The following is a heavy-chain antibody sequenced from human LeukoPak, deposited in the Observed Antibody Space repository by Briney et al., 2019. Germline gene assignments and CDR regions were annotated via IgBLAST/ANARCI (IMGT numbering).Heavy chain of an antibody. D-gene: IGHD3-16*01. Sequence: GGSLRLSCAASGFSFSIYHMRWIRQAPGKGLEWVSSVTIDPSHTNYADSVQGRFTLSRDNAKNSLYLQMNSLRAEDTAVYYCAREAFYAFDFWGQGAMVTVS. CDR1: GFSFSIYH. CDR2: VTIDPSHT. V-gene: IGHV3-11*06. J-gene: IGHJ3*01. CDR3: AREAFYAFDF.